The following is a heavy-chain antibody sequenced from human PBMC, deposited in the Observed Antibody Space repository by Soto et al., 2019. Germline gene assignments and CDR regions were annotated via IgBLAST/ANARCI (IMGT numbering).Heavy chain of an antibody. CDR3: ARDRPPGSLYGMDA. J-gene: IGHJ6*02. CDR1: GYIFTTYG. Sequence: IKLVQSGGGVERPGASVTVSCEASGYIFTTYGLSWVRQTPAHGLEWMGWISADSGYTQYAQFLQDRLTMTRDTSTNTGYKELRDLTSDDTGIYYCARDRPPGSLYGMDAWGQGTAVTVSS. V-gene: IGHV1-18*01. CDR2: ISADSGYT.